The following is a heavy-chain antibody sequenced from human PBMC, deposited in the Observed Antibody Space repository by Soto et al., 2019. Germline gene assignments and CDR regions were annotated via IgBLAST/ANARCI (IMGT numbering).Heavy chain of an antibody. J-gene: IGHJ6*03. CDR3: ARRVVDYYGSGSYYQYYYYYMDV. D-gene: IGHD3-10*01. CDR1: SGSISSSNW. Sequence: SETLSLTCAVSSGSISSSNWWSWVRQPPGKGLEWIGEIYHSGSTNYNPSLKSRVTISVDKSKNQFSLKLSSVTAADTAVYYCARRVVDYYGSGSYYQYYYYYMDVWGKGTTVTVSS. V-gene: IGHV4-4*02. CDR2: IYHSGST.